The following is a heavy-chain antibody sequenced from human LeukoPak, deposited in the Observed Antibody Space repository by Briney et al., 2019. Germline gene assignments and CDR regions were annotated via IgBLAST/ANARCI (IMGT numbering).Heavy chain of an antibody. Sequence: GASVKVSCKASGYTFTSYGINWVRQAPGQGLEWMGWISAYNGDTNYAQKLQGRVTMTTDTSTSTAYMELRSLRSDDTAVYYCARDLRYSSGWFASGMDVWGKGTAVTISS. D-gene: IGHD6-19*01. CDR1: GYTFTSYG. CDR2: ISAYNGDT. CDR3: ARDLRYSSGWFASGMDV. J-gene: IGHJ6*03. V-gene: IGHV1-18*01.